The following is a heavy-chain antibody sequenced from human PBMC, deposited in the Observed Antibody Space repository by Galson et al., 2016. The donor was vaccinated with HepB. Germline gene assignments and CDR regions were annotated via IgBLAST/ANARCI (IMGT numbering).Heavy chain of an antibody. CDR1: GDSVSSDSAA. CDR3: AVGHVGTAEDLPFDY. V-gene: IGHV6-1*01. CDR2: TYYRSKWYT. D-gene: IGHD7-27*01. J-gene: IGHJ4*02. Sequence: CAISGDSVSSDSAARDWLRQSPSRGLEWLGRTYYRSKWYTDYPESVKGRVTINPDTSKNQFSLQLNSVTPEDTAVYYCAVGHVGTAEDLPFDYWGQGTLVTVSS.